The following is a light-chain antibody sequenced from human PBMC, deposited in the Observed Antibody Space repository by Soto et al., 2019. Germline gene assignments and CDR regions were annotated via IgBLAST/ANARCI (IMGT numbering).Light chain of an antibody. Sequence: ETVMTQSPATLSVSPGERPTLSCRASQSVSSNLARYQQKPGQAPRLLIYDASTRATGIPARFSGSGSGTEYSLTITSLQSEDFAVYYCQQYTTCPLTFVPGTKVDIK. J-gene: IGKJ3*01. CDR2: DAS. CDR1: QSVSSN. CDR3: QQYTTCPLT. V-gene: IGKV3-15*01.